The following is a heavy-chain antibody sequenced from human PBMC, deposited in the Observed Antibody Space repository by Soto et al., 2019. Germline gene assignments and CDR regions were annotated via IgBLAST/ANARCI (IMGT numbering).Heavy chain of an antibody. Sequence: ASVKVSCKASGYTFTHYYIHWVRQAPGQGLEWMGIINPNGGITTYAQKFRAGFSMTRDTSTSTVYLELSSLRSEDSAVYYCATSVNSAMAFNYWGQGTLVTVSS. J-gene: IGHJ4*02. V-gene: IGHV1-46*01. CDR2: INPNGGIT. CDR3: ATSVNSAMAFNY. CDR1: GYTFTHYY. D-gene: IGHD5-18*01.